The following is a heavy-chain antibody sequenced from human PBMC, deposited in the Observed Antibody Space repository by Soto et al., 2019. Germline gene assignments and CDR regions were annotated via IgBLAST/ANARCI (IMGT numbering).Heavy chain of an antibody. D-gene: IGHD4-4*01. J-gene: IGHJ6*03. V-gene: IGHV3-48*01. CDR1: GFTFSSYS. CDR3: ARDGHDYSNYYYYYMDV. Sequence: EVPLVESGGGLVQPGGSLRLSCAASGFTFSSYSMNWVRQAPGKGLEWVSYISSSSSTIYYADSVKGRFTISRDNAKNSLYLQMNSLRAEDTAVYYCARDGHDYSNYYYYYMDVWGKGTTVTVSS. CDR2: ISSSSSTI.